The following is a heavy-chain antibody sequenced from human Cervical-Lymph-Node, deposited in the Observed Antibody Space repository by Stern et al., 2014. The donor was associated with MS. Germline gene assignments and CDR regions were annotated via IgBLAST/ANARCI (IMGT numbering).Heavy chain of an antibody. CDR2: ASAHNDNP. CDR3: AVRGTSGKDV. V-gene: IGHV1-18*01. CDR1: GYTFTSYG. D-gene: IGHD3-10*01. Sequence: QMQLVQSGAEVKKPGASVKVSCKASGYTFTSYGITWVRQAPGQGLEWMAGASAHNDNPNYAENLQGAVTMTTDTSTSTANMELRTLRSDDTSMYYCAVRGTSGKDVGGQGTGVTVSS. J-gene: IGHJ6*02.